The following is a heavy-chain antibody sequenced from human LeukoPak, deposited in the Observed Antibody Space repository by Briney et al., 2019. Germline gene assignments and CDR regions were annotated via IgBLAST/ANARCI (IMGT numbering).Heavy chain of an antibody. CDR2: INPSGGST. CDR1: GYTFTSYY. D-gene: IGHD2-21*02. J-gene: IGHJ4*02. CDR3: ARAYCGGDCYRRHFDY. V-gene: IGHV1-46*01. Sequence: ASVKVSCTASGYTFTSYYMHWVRQAPGQGLEWMGIINPSGGSTTYAQKFQGRVTMTRDTSTSTVYMELSSLRSKDTAVYYCARAYCGGDCYRRHFDYWGQGTLVTVSS.